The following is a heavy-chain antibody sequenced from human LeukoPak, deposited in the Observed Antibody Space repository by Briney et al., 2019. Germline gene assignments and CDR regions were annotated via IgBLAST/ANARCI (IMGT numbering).Heavy chain of an antibody. D-gene: IGHD6-13*01. CDR1: GGSISSYY. CDR3: AREVRQQLATLNWFDP. Sequence: SETLSLTCTVSGGSISSYYWSWIRQPAGKGLEWIGRIYTSGSTNYNPSLKSRVTMSVDTSKNQFSLKLSSVTAADTAVYYCAREVRQQLATLNWFDPWGQGTLVTVSS. CDR2: IYTSGST. J-gene: IGHJ5*02. V-gene: IGHV4-4*07.